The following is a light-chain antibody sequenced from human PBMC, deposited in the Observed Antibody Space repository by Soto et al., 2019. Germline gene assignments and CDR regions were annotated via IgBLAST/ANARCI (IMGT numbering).Light chain of an antibody. CDR2: DAS. Sequence: EIVLTQSPATLSLSPGERATLSCRASQSVYSYLAWYQQKPGQAPRLLIYDASKRATGIPARFSGSGSGTDFTLTISSLEHDDCAVYYCQQRSNWPHTWTFGQGTKVEIK. V-gene: IGKV3-11*01. CDR1: QSVYSY. CDR3: QQRSNWPHTWT. J-gene: IGKJ1*01.